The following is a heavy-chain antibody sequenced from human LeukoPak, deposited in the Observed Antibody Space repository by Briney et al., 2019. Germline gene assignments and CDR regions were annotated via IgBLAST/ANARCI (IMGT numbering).Heavy chain of an antibody. V-gene: IGHV4-39*02. J-gene: IGHJ3*02. CDR1: GGSISSSSYN. D-gene: IGHD6-13*01. CDR3: ARGWVFIHHAFDI. CDR2: IHYSGST. Sequence: SETLSLTCTVSGGSISSSSYNWGWIRQPPGKGLEWIGSIHYSGSTYYNPSLKSRVAISADTSKNQFSLKLSSVTAADTAVYYCARGWVFIHHAFDIWGQGTMVTVSS.